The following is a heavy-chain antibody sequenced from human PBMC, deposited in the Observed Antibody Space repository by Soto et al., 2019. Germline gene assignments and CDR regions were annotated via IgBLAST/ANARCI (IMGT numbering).Heavy chain of an antibody. CDR2: INPSGGST. Sequence: QVQLVQSGAEVKKPGASVKVSCKASGYTFTSYYMHWVRQAPGQGLEWMGIINPSGGSTSYAQKFQGRVTMTRDTSTSTVYKELSSLRSEDTAVYYCARGGVVGATTLTYFYYGMDVWGQGTTVTVSS. V-gene: IGHV1-46*01. D-gene: IGHD1-26*01. CDR3: ARGGVVGATTLTYFYYGMDV. CDR1: GYTFTSYY. J-gene: IGHJ6*02.